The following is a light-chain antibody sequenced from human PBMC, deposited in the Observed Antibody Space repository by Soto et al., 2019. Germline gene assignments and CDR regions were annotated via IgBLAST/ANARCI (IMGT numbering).Light chain of an antibody. CDR2: DAS. CDR3: QQYNSYPT. V-gene: IGKV1-5*01. J-gene: IGKJ1*01. CDR1: QSISSW. Sequence: DIQMTQSPSTLSASVVDRVTITCLASQSISSWLSWYQQKPGKAPKLLIYDASSLESVFPSIFSGSGSAKEFTLTISSLQPDDFTTYYRQQYNSYPTFGQGTKVDIK.